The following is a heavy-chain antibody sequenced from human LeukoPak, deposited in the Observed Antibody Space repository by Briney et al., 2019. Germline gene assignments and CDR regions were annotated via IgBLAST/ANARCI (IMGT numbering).Heavy chain of an antibody. CDR1: GFTFSSYW. J-gene: IGHJ4*02. D-gene: IGHD3-22*01. CDR2: MNSDVGSR. Sequence: GGSLRLSCAASGFTFSSYWMHWVRQAPGKGLVWVSVSRMNSDVGSRSYADSVKGRFTISRDNSKNTLYLQMSSLRAEDTAVYYCAKKYYYDSSGAFDYWGQGTLVTVSS. V-gene: IGHV3-74*01. CDR3: AKKYYYDSSGAFDY.